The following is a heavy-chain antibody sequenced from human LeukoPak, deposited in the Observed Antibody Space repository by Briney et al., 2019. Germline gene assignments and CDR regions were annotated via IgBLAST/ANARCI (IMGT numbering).Heavy chain of an antibody. CDR1: GFTFSSYA. CDR2: ISYDGSNK. J-gene: IGHJ4*02. D-gene: IGHD3-10*01. CDR3: ARRGGFGELLPDY. Sequence: GGSLRLSCAASGFTFSSYAMHWVRQAPGKGLEWVAAISYDGSNKYYADSVKGRFTISRDNSKNTLYLQMNSLRAEDTAVYYCARRGGFGELLPDYWGQGTLVTVSS. V-gene: IGHV3-30-3*01.